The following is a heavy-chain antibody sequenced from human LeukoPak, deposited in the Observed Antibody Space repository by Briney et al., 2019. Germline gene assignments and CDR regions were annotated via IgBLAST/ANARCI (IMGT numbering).Heavy chain of an antibody. Sequence: SQTLSLTCAVSGGSISSGGYSWSWIRQPPGKGLEWIGYIYHSGSTYYNPSLKSRVTISVDGSKNQFSLKLSSVTAADTAVYYCARGSSGGTAAFDIWGQGTMVTVSS. CDR2: IYHSGST. CDR3: ARGSSGGTAAFDI. D-gene: IGHD6-13*01. CDR1: GGSISSGGYS. J-gene: IGHJ3*02. V-gene: IGHV4-30-2*01.